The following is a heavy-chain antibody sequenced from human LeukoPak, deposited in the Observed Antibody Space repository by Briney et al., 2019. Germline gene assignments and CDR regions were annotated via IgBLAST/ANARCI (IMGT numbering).Heavy chain of an antibody. D-gene: IGHD3-9*01. CDR3: ASGILTGYLLFDY. Sequence: ASVKVSCKVSGYTLTELPMHWVRQAPGKGLEWMGGFDPEDGETIYAQKFQGRVTMTEDTSTDTAYMELSSLRSEGTAVYYCASGILTGYLLFDYWGQGTLVTVSS. CDR2: FDPEDGET. J-gene: IGHJ4*02. CDR1: GYTLTELP. V-gene: IGHV1-24*01.